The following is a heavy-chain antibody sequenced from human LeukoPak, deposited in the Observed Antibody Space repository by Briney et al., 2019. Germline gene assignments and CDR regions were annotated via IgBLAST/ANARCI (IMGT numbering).Heavy chain of an antibody. CDR3: ASRYYGDRDY. CDR1: GGSISSSSYY. Sequence: PSETLSLTCTVSGGSISSSSYYWGWIRQPPGKGLEWIGSIYYSGSTYYNPSLKSRVTTSVDTSKNQFSLKLSSVTAADTAVYYCASRYYGDRDYWGQGTLVTVSS. CDR2: IYYSGST. D-gene: IGHD4-17*01. V-gene: IGHV4-39*01. J-gene: IGHJ4*02.